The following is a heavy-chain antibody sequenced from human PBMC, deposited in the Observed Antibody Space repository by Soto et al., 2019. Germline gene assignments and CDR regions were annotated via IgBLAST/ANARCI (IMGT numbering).Heavy chain of an antibody. CDR1: GFSLSTSGMR. Sequence: SGPTLVNPTQTLTLTCTFSGFSLSTSGMRVSWIRQPPGKALEWLARIDWDDDKFYSTSLKTRLTISKGTSKNQVVLTMTNMDPVDTATYYCARDSSSWYLSGMDVWGQGTTVTVSS. V-gene: IGHV2-70*04. D-gene: IGHD6-13*01. CDR2: IDWDDDK. CDR3: ARDSSSWYLSGMDV. J-gene: IGHJ6*02.